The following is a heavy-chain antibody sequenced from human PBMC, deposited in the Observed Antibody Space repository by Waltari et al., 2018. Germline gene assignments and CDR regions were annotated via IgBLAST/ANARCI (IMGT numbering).Heavy chain of an antibody. Sequence: QIQLQQSGPGLVKPSQTLSLTCAISGDSLSSNGVAWNWIRQSPSRGLEWLGRTDYRSKWYDDYALFVKSRLSINSDTSRNQISLHLNSVTPEDTAIYYCARGAKSTFDYWGQGTLVTVSS. V-gene: IGHV6-1*01. CDR3: ARGAKSTFDY. CDR1: GDSLSSNGVA. CDR2: TDYRSKWYD. J-gene: IGHJ4*02.